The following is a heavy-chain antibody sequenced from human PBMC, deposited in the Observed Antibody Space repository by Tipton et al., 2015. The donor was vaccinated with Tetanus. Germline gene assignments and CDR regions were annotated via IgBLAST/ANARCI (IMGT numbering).Heavy chain of an antibody. CDR2: ISSVGNYI. CDR1: GFSFGDFT. J-gene: IGHJ4*02. D-gene: IGHD2-21*02. V-gene: IGHV3-21*06. CDR3: ARDPVVVTAIPYYFDS. Sequence: SLRLSCAAAGFSFGDFTMAWVRQPPGKGLEWVSSISSVGNYIYYADSVKGRFTISRDNAKNSLYLQMNSLRAEDTAVCYCARDPVVVTAIPYYFDSWGQGTVVSVSS.